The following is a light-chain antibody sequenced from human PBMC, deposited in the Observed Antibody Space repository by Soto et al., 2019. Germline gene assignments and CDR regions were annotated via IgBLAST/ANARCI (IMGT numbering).Light chain of an antibody. Sequence: QPVLTQPASVSGSPGQSITISCTGTSSDVGGYNYVSWYQQHPGKAPKLMIYDVSNRPSGVSNRFSGSKSGNMASLTISGLQAEDEADYYCSSYTSSSTRVFGTGTKLTVL. CDR2: DVS. CDR1: SSDVGGYNY. J-gene: IGLJ1*01. CDR3: SSYTSSSTRV. V-gene: IGLV2-14*01.